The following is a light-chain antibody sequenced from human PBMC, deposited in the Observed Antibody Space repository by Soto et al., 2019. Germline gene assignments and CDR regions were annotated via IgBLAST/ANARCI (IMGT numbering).Light chain of an antibody. Sequence: QSVLTQPASVSGSPGQSMTISCTGTSSDVGSYNYVSWYQQHPGKAPRLMIYASSNRPSGVSHRFSGSRSGNTASLTISGLQAEDEADYFRSSYTSGSTLYVFGSGTKVTVL. CDR3: SSYTSGSTLYV. J-gene: IGLJ1*01. V-gene: IGLV2-14*01. CDR2: ASS. CDR1: SSDVGSYNY.